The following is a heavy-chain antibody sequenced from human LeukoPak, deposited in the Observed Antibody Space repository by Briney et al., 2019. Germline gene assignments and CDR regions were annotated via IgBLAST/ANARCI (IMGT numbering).Heavy chain of an antibody. J-gene: IGHJ4*02. CDR3: ARTHSNYMIDC. CDR2: IYPGESDT. Sequence: GESLKISCKGSGYSFTSYWIGWVRQMPGKGLEWMGIIYPGESDTKYSPSFQGQVSISADKSISTAYLQWGSLKASDTAMYYCARTHSNYMIDCWGQGTLVTVSS. V-gene: IGHV5-51*01. D-gene: IGHD4-11*01. CDR1: GYSFTSYW.